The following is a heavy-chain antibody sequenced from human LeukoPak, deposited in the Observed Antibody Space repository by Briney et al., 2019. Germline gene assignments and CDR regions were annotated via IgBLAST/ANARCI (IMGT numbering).Heavy chain of an antibody. CDR1: GFTFSSHG. V-gene: IGHV3-33*01. CDR3: ARVQYSSSCDY. J-gene: IGHJ4*02. CDR2: IWYDGSNK. D-gene: IGHD6-13*01. Sequence: GRSLRLSCAASGFTFSSHGMHWVRQAPGKGLEWVAVIWYDGSNKYYADSVKGRFTISRDNSKNTLYLQMNSLRAEDTAVYYCARVQYSSSCDYWGQGTLVTVSS.